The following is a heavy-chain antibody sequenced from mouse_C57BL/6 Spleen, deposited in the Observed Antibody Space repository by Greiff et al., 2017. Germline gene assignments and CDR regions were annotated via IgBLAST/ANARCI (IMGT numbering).Heavy chain of an antibody. CDR2: ISSGGSYT. D-gene: IGHD2-4*01. V-gene: IGHV5-6*01. Sequence: EVQLVESGGDLVKPGGSLKLSCAASGFTFSSYGMSWVRQTPDKRLEWVATISSGGSYTYYPDSVKGRFTISRDNAKNTLYLQMSSLKSEDTAMYYCARQGYDYPDYWGQGTTLTVSS. CDR1: GFTFSSYG. J-gene: IGHJ2*01. CDR3: ARQGYDYPDY.